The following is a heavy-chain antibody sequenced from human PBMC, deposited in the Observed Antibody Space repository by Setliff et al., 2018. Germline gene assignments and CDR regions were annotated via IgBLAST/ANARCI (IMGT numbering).Heavy chain of an antibody. CDR1: GGSVRSHN. D-gene: IGHD3-10*01. J-gene: IGHJ4*02. V-gene: IGHV4-59*02. CDR3: ARDRTYYGSGTYTRWFDY. CDR2: IIYSGDT. Sequence: SETLSLTCTVSGGSVRSHNWSWIRHSPGKGLEWIGFIIYSGDTKSNPSLKSRVTMSVDTSKNQFSLQLSSVTAADTAVYYCARDRTYYGSGTYTRWFDYWGQGTLVTVSS.